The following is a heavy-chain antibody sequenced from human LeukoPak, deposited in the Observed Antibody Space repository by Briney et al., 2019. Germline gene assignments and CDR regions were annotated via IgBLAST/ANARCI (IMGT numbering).Heavy chain of an antibody. CDR1: GFTSSSYW. J-gene: IGHJ3*02. V-gene: IGHV3-7*03. CDR2: IKQDGSEK. Sequence: GGSLRLSCAASGFTSSSYWMSWVRQAPGKGLEWVANIKQDGSEKYYVDSVKGRLTISRDNAKNSLYLQMNSLRAEDTAVYYCASSSWVDAFDIWGQGTMVTVSS. CDR3: ASSSWVDAFDI. D-gene: IGHD6-6*01.